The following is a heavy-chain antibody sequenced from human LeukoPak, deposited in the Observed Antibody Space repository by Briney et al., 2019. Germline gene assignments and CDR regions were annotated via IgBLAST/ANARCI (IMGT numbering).Heavy chain of an antibody. Sequence: GASVKVSCKASGGTFSSYAISWVRQAPGQGLEWMGGIIPIFGTANYAQKLQGRVTMTTDTSTSTAYMELRSLRSDDTAVYYCARDAAYCSSTSCPSKRRSPAFDYWGQGTLVTVSS. V-gene: IGHV1-69*05. D-gene: IGHD2-2*01. CDR1: GGTFSSYA. CDR2: IIPIFGTA. CDR3: ARDAAYCSSTSCPSKRRSPAFDY. J-gene: IGHJ4*02.